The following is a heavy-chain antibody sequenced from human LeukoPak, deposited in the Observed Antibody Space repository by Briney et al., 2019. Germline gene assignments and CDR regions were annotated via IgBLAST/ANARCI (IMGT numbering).Heavy chain of an antibody. Sequence: VASVKVSCKASGYTFAGYYIHWVRRAPGQGLEWMGWINPHSGGTNYAQKFQGGVTMTRDTSITTAYMELSSLRSDDTAVYYCARDVGEYCSSTNCYASHYWGQGTLVTVSS. J-gene: IGHJ4*02. D-gene: IGHD2-2*01. CDR2: INPHSGGT. V-gene: IGHV1-2*02. CDR1: GYTFAGYY. CDR3: ARDVGEYCSSTNCYASHY.